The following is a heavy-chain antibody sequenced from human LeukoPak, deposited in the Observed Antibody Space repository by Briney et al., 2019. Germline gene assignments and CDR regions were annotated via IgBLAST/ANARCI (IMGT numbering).Heavy chain of an antibody. CDR3: ARLVYTSGLPRDF. CDR2: IIPIIGLV. J-gene: IGHJ4*02. V-gene: IGHV1-69*04. D-gene: IGHD3-10*01. Sequence: GASVKVSCKASGGTFSNYAISWVRQAPGQGLEWMGRIIPIIGLVNYSQRFQGRVTITADRSTSTAYMELSSLRSEDTAVYYCARLVYTSGLPRDFWGQGTLVTVSS. CDR1: GGTFSNYA.